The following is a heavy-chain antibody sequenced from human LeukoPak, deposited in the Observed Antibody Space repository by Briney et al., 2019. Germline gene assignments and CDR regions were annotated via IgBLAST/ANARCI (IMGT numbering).Heavy chain of an antibody. Sequence: PGGSLRLSCAASGFNFSIYGMHWVRQAPGKGLEWVAFIRLDGDKVSYADSVKGRFTISRDNSKITLYLQMNSLRSEDTAVYYCAKLSTGYDSDFDNWGQGSLVVVSS. CDR2: IRLDGDKV. D-gene: IGHD2-8*02. J-gene: IGHJ4*02. CDR1: GFNFSIYG. V-gene: IGHV3-30*02. CDR3: AKLSTGYDSDFDN.